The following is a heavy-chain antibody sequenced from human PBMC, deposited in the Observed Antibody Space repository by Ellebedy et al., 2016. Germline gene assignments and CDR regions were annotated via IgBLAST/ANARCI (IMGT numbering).Heavy chain of an antibody. V-gene: IGHV3-64D*06. D-gene: IGHD5-24*01. J-gene: IGHJ4*02. CDR1: GFTFSSYG. Sequence: GGSLRLXXSASGFTFSSYGMHWVRQAPGKGLEYVSAISSNGGSTYYADSVKGRFTISRDNSKNTLYLQMSSLRAEDTAVYYCARDRGTIRPYYSDYWGQGTLVAVSS. CDR3: ARDRGTIRPYYSDY. CDR2: ISSNGGST.